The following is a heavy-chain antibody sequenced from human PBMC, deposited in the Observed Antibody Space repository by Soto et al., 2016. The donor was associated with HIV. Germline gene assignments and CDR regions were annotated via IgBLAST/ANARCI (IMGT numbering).Heavy chain of an antibody. CDR2: INHRGNT. Sequence: QVQLQQWGAGVLKPSETLSLTCAIYGASLSGYHWSWVRQSPGKGLEWIGEINHRGNTHYNPSLKSRVSISIDASKNQFSVKIPSVTDADMGXYYCVRMLWTATAGSWDLLLQWYGTFWGQGTTVTVSS. J-gene: IGHJ6*02. CDR3: VRMLWTATAGSWDLLLQWYGTF. V-gene: IGHV4-34*01. D-gene: IGHD3-10*01. CDR1: GASLSGYH.